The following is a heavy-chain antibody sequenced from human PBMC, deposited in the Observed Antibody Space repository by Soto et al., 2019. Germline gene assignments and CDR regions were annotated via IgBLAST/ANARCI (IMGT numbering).Heavy chain of an antibody. CDR3: ARVVQWLQLLGAFDI. Sequence: PAVSLRLSCAASGFTFSSYAMHWVRQAPGKGLEWVAVISYDGSSKYYADSVKGRFTISRDNSKNTLYLQMNSLRSADTAVYYCARVVQWLQLLGAFDILGEGTMASV. J-gene: IGHJ3*02. CDR1: GFTFSSYA. CDR2: ISYDGSSK. D-gene: IGHD5-12*01. V-gene: IGHV3-30-3*01.